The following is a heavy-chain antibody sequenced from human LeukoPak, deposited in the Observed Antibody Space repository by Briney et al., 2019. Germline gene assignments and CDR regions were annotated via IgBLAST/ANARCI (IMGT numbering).Heavy chain of an antibody. J-gene: IGHJ4*02. CDR3: ARARSCSDGTCFRSFDY. CDR2: IYYSGTT. D-gene: IGHD2-15*01. Sequence: SQTLSLXCTVSGASITSGDYFWSWIRQPPGKGLEWIGYIYYSGTTYYNPSLKSRLTISVDTSKNHFSLTLDSVTAADTAVYYCARARSCSDGTCFRSFDYWGQGTLVTVFS. CDR1: GASITSGDYF. V-gene: IGHV4-30-4*08.